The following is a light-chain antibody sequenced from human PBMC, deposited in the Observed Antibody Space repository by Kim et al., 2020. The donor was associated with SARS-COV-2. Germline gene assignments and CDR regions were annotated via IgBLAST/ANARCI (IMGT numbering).Light chain of an antibody. Sequence: DIQMTQSPSSLSASVGERVTVACQASQDISNSLNWYQQKPGKAPKLLIYDASNLETGVPSRFSGSGSGTDFTFTINSPQPEDIATYYCQQSHNLPFTFGQGTKLEI. CDR3: QQSHNLPFT. CDR2: DAS. J-gene: IGKJ2*01. CDR1: QDISNS. V-gene: IGKV1-33*01.